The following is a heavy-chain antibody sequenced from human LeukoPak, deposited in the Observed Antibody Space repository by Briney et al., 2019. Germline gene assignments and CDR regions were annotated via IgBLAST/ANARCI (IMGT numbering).Heavy chain of an antibody. CDR3: ARGLDSYDSSGYFDY. Sequence: PSGTLSLTCAVSGGSISSSNWWSWVRQPPGKGLEWIGEIYHSGSTNYNPSLKSRVTISVDKSKNQFSLKLSSVTAADTAVYYCARGLDSYDSSGYFDYWGQGTLVTVSS. J-gene: IGHJ4*02. D-gene: IGHD3-22*01. V-gene: IGHV4-4*02. CDR1: GGSISSSNW. CDR2: IYHSGST.